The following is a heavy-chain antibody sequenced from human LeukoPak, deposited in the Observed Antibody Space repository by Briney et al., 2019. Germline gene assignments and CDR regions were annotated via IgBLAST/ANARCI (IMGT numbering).Heavy chain of an antibody. Sequence: GGSLRLSCAASGFTFSSYEMNWVRQAPGKGLEWVSYISSSGSTIYYADSVKGRLTISRDNAKNSLYLQMNSLRAEDTALYYCAREVATIDYYYYMDVWCKGTTVTVSS. J-gene: IGHJ6*03. CDR1: GFTFSSYE. CDR2: ISSSGSTI. CDR3: AREVATIDYYYYMDV. V-gene: IGHV3-48*03. D-gene: IGHD5-12*01.